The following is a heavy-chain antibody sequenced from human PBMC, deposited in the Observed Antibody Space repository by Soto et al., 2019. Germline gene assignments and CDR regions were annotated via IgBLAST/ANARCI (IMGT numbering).Heavy chain of an antibody. Sequence: SETLSLTCTVSGGSISSGDYYWSWIRQPPGKGLEWIGYIYYSGSTYYNPSLKSRVTISVDTSKNQFSLKLSSVTAADTAVYYCAREHQRSGYYAEGMDVWGQGTTVNVSS. CDR1: GGSISSGDYY. J-gene: IGHJ6*02. V-gene: IGHV4-30-4*01. CDR2: IYYSGST. CDR3: AREHQRSGYYAEGMDV. D-gene: IGHD3-3*01.